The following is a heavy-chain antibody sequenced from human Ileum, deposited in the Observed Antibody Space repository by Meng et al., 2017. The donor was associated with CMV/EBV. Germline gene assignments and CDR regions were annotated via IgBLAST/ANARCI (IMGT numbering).Heavy chain of an antibody. Sequence: GESLKISCKSSGYSFTTYWICWVRQMSGKGLEWMGIIHPDDSETRYSPSFQGQVTISADKSINTAYLQWSSLKASDTAMYYCASLVGAINWGQGTLVTVSS. D-gene: IGHD1-26*01. CDR2: IHPDDSET. J-gene: IGHJ4*02. CDR1: GYSFTTYW. V-gene: IGHV5-51*01. CDR3: ASLVGAIN.